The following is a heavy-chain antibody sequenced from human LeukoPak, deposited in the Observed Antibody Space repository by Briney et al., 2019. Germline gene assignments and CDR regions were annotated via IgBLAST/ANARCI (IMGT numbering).Heavy chain of an antibody. Sequence: SETLSLTCTVSGGSISSYYWSWIRQPPGKGLEWIGYIYYSGSTNYNPSLKSRVTISVDTSKNQSSLKLSSVTAADTAVYYCASLDPAGAGSPRWFDPWGQGTLVTVSS. CDR3: ASLDPAGAGSPRWFDP. V-gene: IGHV4-59*08. D-gene: IGHD2-8*02. CDR1: GGSISSYY. J-gene: IGHJ5*02. CDR2: IYYSGST.